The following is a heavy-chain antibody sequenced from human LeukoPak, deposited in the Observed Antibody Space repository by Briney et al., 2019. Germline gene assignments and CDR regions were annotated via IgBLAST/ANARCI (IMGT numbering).Heavy chain of an antibody. Sequence: ASVKVSCKASGCTFTSYDINWVRQATAQGLEWIGWMNPNSGNTGYAHKFQGRVTITRNTSISTAYMELSSLRSEDTAVYYCARRSSSSHDYWGQGTLVTVSS. D-gene: IGHD6-6*01. J-gene: IGHJ4*02. CDR2: MNPNSGNT. CDR1: GCTFTSYD. CDR3: ARRSSSSHDY. V-gene: IGHV1-8*03.